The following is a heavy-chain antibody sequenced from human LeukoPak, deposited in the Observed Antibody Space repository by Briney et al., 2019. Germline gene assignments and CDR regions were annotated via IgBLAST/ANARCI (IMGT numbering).Heavy chain of an antibody. J-gene: IGHJ6*03. CDR2: LYYSGST. Sequence: PSETLSLTCTVSGGSISSGDYYWSWIRQPPGKGLVWIGYLYYSGSTYYNPSLKSRVTITVDTSKKQFSLKLSSVTAADTAVYYCARGLDCSSTSCYTYYYYMDVWGKGTTVTVSS. CDR1: GGSISSGDYY. D-gene: IGHD2-2*01. CDR3: ARGLDCSSTSCYTYYYYMDV. V-gene: IGHV4-30-4*08.